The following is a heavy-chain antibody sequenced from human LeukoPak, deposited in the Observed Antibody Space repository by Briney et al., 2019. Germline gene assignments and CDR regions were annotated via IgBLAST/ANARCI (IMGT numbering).Heavy chain of an antibody. CDR1: GYSISSGYY. CDR3: ARAGYCGTTNCDDVGPPYY. D-gene: IGHD2-2*01. V-gene: IGHV4-38-2*01. CDR2: IYHSGST. Sequence: SETLSLTCAVSGYSISSGYYWGWIRQPPGKGLEWIRSIYHSGSTYYNPSLKSRVTILVDTSKTQFSPKLSSVTAADTTVYYCARAGYCGTTNCDDVGPPYYWGQGTLVTVSS. J-gene: IGHJ4*02.